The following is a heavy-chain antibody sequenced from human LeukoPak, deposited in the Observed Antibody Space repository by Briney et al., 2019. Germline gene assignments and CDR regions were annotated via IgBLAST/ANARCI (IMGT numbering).Heavy chain of an antibody. D-gene: IGHD2-21*02. V-gene: IGHV3-64D*06. CDR2: ISSNGGSI. CDR3: VKGIVVVTARAFDY. J-gene: IGHJ4*02. CDR1: GFTFSSYA. Sequence: PGGSLRLSCSASGFTFSSYAMHWVRQAPGKGREYVSAISSNGGSIYYADSVKGRFTISRDNSKNTLYLQMSSLRPEDTAVYYCVKGIVVVTARAFDYWGQGTLVTVSS.